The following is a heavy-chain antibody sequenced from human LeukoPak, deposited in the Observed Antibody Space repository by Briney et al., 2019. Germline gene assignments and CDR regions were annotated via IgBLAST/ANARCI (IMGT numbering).Heavy chain of an antibody. CDR2: INPNSGGT. D-gene: IGHD1-26*01. CDR3: ARDFYWGATQANY. CDR1: GYTFTGYY. J-gene: IGHJ4*02. V-gene: IGHV1-2*02. Sequence: GASVKVCCKASGYTFTGYYMHWVRQAPGHGLEWMGWINPNSGGTNYAQKLQGRVTMTRDTSISTAYMELSRLRSDDTAVYYCARDFYWGATQANYWGQGTLVTVSS.